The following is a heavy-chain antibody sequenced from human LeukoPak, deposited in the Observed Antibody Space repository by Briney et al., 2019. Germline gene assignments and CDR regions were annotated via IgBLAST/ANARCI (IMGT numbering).Heavy chain of an antibody. J-gene: IGHJ4*02. CDR3: ARGGSGWYYFDY. D-gene: IGHD6-19*01. CDR1: GFTFSSYG. V-gene: IGHV3-33*01. Sequence: GGSLRLSCAASGFTFSSYGMHWVRQAPGKGLEWVAVIWYDGSNKYYADSVKGRFTISRDNAKNSLYLQMNSLRAEDTAVYYCARGGSGWYYFDYWGQGTLVTVSS. CDR2: IWYDGSNK.